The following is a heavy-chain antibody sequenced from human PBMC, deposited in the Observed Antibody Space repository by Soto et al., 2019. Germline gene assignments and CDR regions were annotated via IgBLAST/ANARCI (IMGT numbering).Heavy chain of an antibody. J-gene: IGHJ4*02. Sequence: SETLSLTCTVSGGSINSSSYYWGWIRQPPGKGLEWIGSIYYSGSTYYNPSLKSRVTISVDTSKNTLYLQMSSLRAEDTAVYYCAKRKYCSSTTCFDYWGQGTLVTVSS. CDR3: AKRKYCSSTTCFDY. CDR2: IYYSGST. D-gene: IGHD2-2*01. CDR1: GGSINSSSYY. V-gene: IGHV4-39*01.